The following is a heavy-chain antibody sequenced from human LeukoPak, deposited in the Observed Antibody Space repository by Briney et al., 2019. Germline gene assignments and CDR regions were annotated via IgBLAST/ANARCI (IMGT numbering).Heavy chain of an antibody. CDR3: ARDCSGGSCYSSDAFDI. V-gene: IGHV1-2*04. J-gene: IGHJ3*02. CDR2: INPNSGGT. CDR1: GYTFTGYY. D-gene: IGHD2-15*01. Sequence: ASVKVSCTASGYTFTGYYMHWVRQAPGQGLEWMGWINPNSGGTNYAQKFQGWVTMTRDTSISIAYMELSRLRSDDTAVYYCARDCSGGSCYSSDAFDIWGQGTMVTVSS.